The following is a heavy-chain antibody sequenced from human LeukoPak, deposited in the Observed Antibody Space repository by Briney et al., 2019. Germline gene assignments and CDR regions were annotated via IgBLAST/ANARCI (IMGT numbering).Heavy chain of an antibody. CDR1: GFTVSSNY. J-gene: IGHJ3*02. Sequence: PGGSLRLSCAASGFTVSSNYMSWVRQAPGKGLERVSVIYSGGSTYYADSVKGRFTISRDNSKNTLYLQMNSLRAEDTAVYYCARDKPPYYYDSSGYYSGNHDAFDIWGQGTMVTVSS. CDR2: IYSGGST. CDR3: ARDKPPYYYDSSGYYSGNHDAFDI. V-gene: IGHV3-66*01. D-gene: IGHD3-22*01.